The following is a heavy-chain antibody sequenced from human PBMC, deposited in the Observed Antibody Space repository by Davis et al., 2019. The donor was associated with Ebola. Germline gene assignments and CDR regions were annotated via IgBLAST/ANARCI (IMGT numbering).Heavy chain of an antibody. V-gene: IGHV5-51*01. Sequence: GESLKISCRGSGYIFNDYWIAWVRQMPGRGLEWMAIVHPGNSDTRYSPPLQGQVTVSADTSSSTAFLQWNTGKASDTATYYCARSRDYNYYGMDVWGQGTTVTVFS. CDR2: VHPGNSDT. CDR1: GYIFNDYW. CDR3: ARSRDYNYYGMDV. J-gene: IGHJ6*02.